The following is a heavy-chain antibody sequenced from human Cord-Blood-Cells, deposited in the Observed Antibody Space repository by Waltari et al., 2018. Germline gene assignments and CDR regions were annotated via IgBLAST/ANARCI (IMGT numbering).Heavy chain of an antibody. CDR3: ARDGGRGGATIAFDI. D-gene: IGHD1-26*01. CDR2: SNPNRGGT. J-gene: IGHJ3*02. Sequence: QVQLVQSGAEVKKPGASVKVSCKASGYTFTGYYMHWVRQAPGQGLEWMGWSNPNRGGTNNEQKFQGRVTMTRDTSISTAYMGLSRLGSDDTAVYYCARDGGRGGATIAFDIWGQGTMVTVSS. V-gene: IGHV1-2*02. CDR1: GYTFTGYY.